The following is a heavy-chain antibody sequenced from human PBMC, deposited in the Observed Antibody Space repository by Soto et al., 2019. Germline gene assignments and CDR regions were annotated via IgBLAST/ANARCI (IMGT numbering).Heavy chain of an antibody. D-gene: IGHD2-2*02. J-gene: IGHJ6*02. CDR2: ISWNIGSI. Sequence: GGSVRLSCAASGFTFDDYAMHWVRQAPGKGLEWVSGISWNIGSIGYADSVKGRFTISRDNAKNSLYLQMNSLRAEDTALYYCAKDRGGCSSTSCYIRAGYYYGMDVWGQGTRVTVSS. CDR1: GFTFDDYA. V-gene: IGHV3-9*01. CDR3: AKDRGGCSSTSCYIRAGYYYGMDV.